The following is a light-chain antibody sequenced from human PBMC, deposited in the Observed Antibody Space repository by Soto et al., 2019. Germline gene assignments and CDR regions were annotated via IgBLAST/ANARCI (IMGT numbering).Light chain of an antibody. Sequence: QSVLTQPASVSGSPGQSITISCTGTSSDVGGYNYVSWYQQHPGKAPKLVIYDVSNRPSGVSNRFSGSKSGNTASLTISGIQAEDEADYYCSSYTSTSTYVFGTGTKATVL. J-gene: IGLJ1*01. CDR2: DVS. CDR3: SSYTSTSTYV. CDR1: SSDVGGYNY. V-gene: IGLV2-14*01.